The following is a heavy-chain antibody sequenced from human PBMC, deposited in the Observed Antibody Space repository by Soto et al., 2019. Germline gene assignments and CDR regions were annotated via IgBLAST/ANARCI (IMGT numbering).Heavy chain of an antibody. J-gene: IGHJ6*02. CDR2: IWYDGSNK. D-gene: IGHD3-22*01. CDR3: ARNRGYYYDSSGYPYYYYGMDV. CDR1: GFTFSSYG. Sequence: SLRLSCAASGFTFSSYGMHWVRQAPGKGLEWVAVIWYDGSNKYYADSVKGRFTISRDNSKNTLYLQMNSLRAEDTAVYYCARNRGYYYDSSGYPYYYYGMDVWGQGTTVTVSS. V-gene: IGHV3-33*01.